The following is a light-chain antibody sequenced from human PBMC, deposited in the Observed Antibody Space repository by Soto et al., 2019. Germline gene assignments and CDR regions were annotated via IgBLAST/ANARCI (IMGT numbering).Light chain of an antibody. J-gene: IGLJ3*02. V-gene: IGLV2-14*01. CDR3: FAYTTSSTMV. CDR2: EVS. Sequence: QSALTQPASVSGSPGQSITISCTGTSSDAGGYNYVSWYQQHPAKAPKLMNYEVSNRPSGVSHRFSGSKSGNTASLTISGLQAEDEADYYCFAYTTSSTMVFGGGTKVTVL. CDR1: SSDAGGYNY.